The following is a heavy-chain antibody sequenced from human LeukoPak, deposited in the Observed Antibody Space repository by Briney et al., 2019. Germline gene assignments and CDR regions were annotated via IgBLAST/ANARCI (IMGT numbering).Heavy chain of an antibody. V-gene: IGHV3-21*01. CDR2: ISSSSSYI. D-gene: IGHD3-10*01. CDR1: GFTFSRYS. Sequence: GGSLRLSCAASGFTFSRYSMNWVRQAPGKGLEWVSSISSSSSYIYYADSVKGRFTISRDNAKNSLSLQMNSLRAEDTAVYYCAKDFTMIRGSELDYWGQGTLVTVSS. CDR3: AKDFTMIRGSELDY. J-gene: IGHJ4*02.